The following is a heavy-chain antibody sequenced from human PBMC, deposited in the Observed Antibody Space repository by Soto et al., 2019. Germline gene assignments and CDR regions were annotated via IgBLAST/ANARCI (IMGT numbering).Heavy chain of an antibody. V-gene: IGHV3-9*01. Sequence: GGSLRLSCAASGFTFDDYAMHWVRQAPGKGLEWVSGISWNSGSIGYADSVKGRFTISRDNAKDPLYLQMNSLRAEDTALYYCAKGRVVRGVIITNYYYYGMDVWGQGTTVTVSS. CDR1: GFTFDDYA. J-gene: IGHJ6*02. CDR3: AKGRVVRGVIITNYYYYGMDV. D-gene: IGHD3-10*01. CDR2: ISWNSGSI.